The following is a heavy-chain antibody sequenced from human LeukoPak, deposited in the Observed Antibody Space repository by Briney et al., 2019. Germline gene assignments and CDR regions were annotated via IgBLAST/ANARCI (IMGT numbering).Heavy chain of an antibody. CDR2: INPNSGGT. V-gene: IGHV1-2*02. CDR1: GYTFTNYG. Sequence: ASVKVSCRASGYTFTNYGISWVRQAPGQGLEWMGWINPNSGGTNYAQKFQGRVTMTRDTSISTVYMELSRLRSDDTAVYYCARGDFSRPNWFDPWGQGTLVTVSS. J-gene: IGHJ5*02. D-gene: IGHD6-6*01. CDR3: ARGDFSRPNWFDP.